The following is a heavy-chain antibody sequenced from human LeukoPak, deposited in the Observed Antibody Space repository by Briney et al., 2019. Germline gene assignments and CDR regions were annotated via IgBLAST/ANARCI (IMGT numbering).Heavy chain of an antibody. CDR3: ARGLSRDYYERSVQVEFFY. J-gene: IGHJ4*02. D-gene: IGHD3-22*01. V-gene: IGHV3-20*04. CDR2: MNWICGSA. CDR1: GFTLDDHR. Sequence: AGSLRLSCAASGFTLDDHRLSWVRQGPRKALEWVSVMNWICGSAGYADYVKRRITISRDNAKNSLYLQLNSLRADDPDLYYWARGLSRDYYERSVQVEFFYWGQGALVSVSP.